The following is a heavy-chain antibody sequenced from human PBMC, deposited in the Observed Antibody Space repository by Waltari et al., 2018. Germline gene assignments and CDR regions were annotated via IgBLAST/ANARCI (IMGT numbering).Heavy chain of an antibody. J-gene: IGHJ4*02. CDR2: IYYSGST. CDR1: GGSISSYY. CDR3: ARDQWGLLPAY. V-gene: IGHV4-59*01. Sequence: QVQLQESGPGLVKPSETLSLTCTVSGGSISSYYWSWIRQPPGKGLEWIGYIYYSGSTNYNPSLKSRVTISVDTSKNQFSLKLSSVTAADTAVYYCARDQWGLLPAYWGQGTLVTVSS. D-gene: IGHD3-22*01.